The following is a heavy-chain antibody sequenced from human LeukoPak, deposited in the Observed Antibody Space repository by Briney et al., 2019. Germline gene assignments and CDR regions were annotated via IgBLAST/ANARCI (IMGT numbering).Heavy chain of an antibody. CDR1: GGTFSSYA. D-gene: IGHD2-2*01. CDR3: ARDLIPDCSSTSCYGAVDYNWFDP. CDR2: IIPILGIA. Sequence: ASVKVSCKASGGTFSSYAISWVRQAPGQGLEWMGRIIPILGIANYAQKFQGRVTITADKSTSTAYMELSGLRSEDTAVYYCARDLIPDCSSTSCYGAVDYNWFDPWGQGTLVTVSS. V-gene: IGHV1-69*04. J-gene: IGHJ5*02.